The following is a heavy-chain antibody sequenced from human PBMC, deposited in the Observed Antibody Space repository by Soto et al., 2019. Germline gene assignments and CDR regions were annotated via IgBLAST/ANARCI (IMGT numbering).Heavy chain of an antibody. V-gene: IGHV4-59*01. Sequence: SETLSLTCTVSGGSISSYYWNWIRQPPGKGLEWIGYVSFSGSPSYNPSLKSRVTISVDTSKNQFSLRLSSVTAADTAVYYCARSREMYYYDSSGYYAHWGQGTRVTVSS. CDR1: GGSISSYY. D-gene: IGHD3-22*01. CDR2: VSFSGSP. J-gene: IGHJ4*02. CDR3: ARSREMYYYDSSGYYAH.